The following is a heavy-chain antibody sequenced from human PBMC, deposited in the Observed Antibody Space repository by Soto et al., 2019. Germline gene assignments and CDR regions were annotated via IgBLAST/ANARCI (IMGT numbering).Heavy chain of an antibody. CDR2: INPNSGGT. J-gene: IGHJ4*02. CDR3: ARDQGLGPYGDYVWLFDY. V-gene: IGHV1-2*04. Sequence: ASVKVSCKASGYAFTGYYMHWLRQAPGQGLEWMGWINPNSGGTNYAQKFQGWVTMTRDTSISTAYMELSRLRSDDTAVYYCARDQGLGPYGDYVWLFDYWGQGTLVTVSS. CDR1: GYAFTGYY. D-gene: IGHD4-17*01.